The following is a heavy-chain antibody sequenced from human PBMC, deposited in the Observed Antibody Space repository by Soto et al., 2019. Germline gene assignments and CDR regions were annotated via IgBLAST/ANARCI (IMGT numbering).Heavy chain of an antibody. V-gene: IGHV1-58*01. CDR1: GFTFTSSA. Sequence: SVKVSCKASGFTFTSSAVQWVRQARGQRLEWIGWIVVDSGNTNYAQKFQERVTITRDMSTSTAYMELSSLRSEDTAVYYCAADGSYLDAFDIWGQGTMVTVSS. CDR2: IVVDSGNT. D-gene: IGHD1-26*01. J-gene: IGHJ3*02. CDR3: AADGSYLDAFDI.